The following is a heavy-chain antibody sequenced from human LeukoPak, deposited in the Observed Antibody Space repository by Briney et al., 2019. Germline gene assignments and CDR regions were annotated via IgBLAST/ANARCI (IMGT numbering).Heavy chain of an antibody. V-gene: IGHV3-7*01. CDR3: ARDIAAAGEHHFDY. Sequence: GGSLRLSCAASGFTFSRYWMSWVRQAPGKGLEWVANIKQDGGEKYYVDSVEGRFTISRDNAKNSLYLQMNSLRAEDTAVYYCARDIAAAGEHHFDYWGQGTLVTVSS. CDR1: GFTFSRYW. CDR2: IKQDGGEK. J-gene: IGHJ4*02. D-gene: IGHD6-13*01.